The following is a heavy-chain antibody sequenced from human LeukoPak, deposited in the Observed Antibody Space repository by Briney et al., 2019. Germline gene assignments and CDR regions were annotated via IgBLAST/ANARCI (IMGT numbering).Heavy chain of an antibody. CDR2: IYTSGST. V-gene: IGHV4-4*09. J-gene: IGHJ6*03. CDR1: GGSISSYY. CDR3: ARQAVVVPAAGHYYYYYYMDV. Sequence: KPSETLSLTCTVSGGSISSYYWSWIRQPPGKELEWIGYIYTSGSTNYNPSLKSRVTISVDTSKNQFSLKLSSVTAADTAVYYCARQAVVVPAAGHYYYYYYMDVWGKGTTVTVSS. D-gene: IGHD2-2*01.